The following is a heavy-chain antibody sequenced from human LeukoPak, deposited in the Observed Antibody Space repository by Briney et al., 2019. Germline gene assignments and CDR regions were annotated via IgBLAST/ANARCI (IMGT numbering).Heavy chain of an antibody. Sequence: PSETLSLTCTVSGGSISSSSYYWGWIRQPPGKGLEWIGSIYYSGCTYYNPSLKSRVTISVDTSTNQFSLKLSSVTTADTAVYYCARGRSDRWFDPWGQGTLVTVSS. J-gene: IGHJ5*02. CDR2: IYYSGCT. CDR3: ARGRSDRWFDP. V-gene: IGHV4-39*01. D-gene: IGHD2-21*02. CDR1: GGSISSSSYY.